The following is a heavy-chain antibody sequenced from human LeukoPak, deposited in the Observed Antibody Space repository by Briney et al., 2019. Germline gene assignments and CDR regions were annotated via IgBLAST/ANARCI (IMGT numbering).Heavy chain of an antibody. V-gene: IGHV4-34*01. D-gene: IGHD6-19*01. J-gene: IGHJ4*02. Sequence: PSETLSLTCAVYGGSFSGYYWSWIRQPPGKGLEWIGEINHSGSTNYNPSLKSRVTISVDTSKNQFSLKLSSVTAADKAVYYCARGSRTAVAGRFDYWGQGTLVTVSS. CDR3: ARGSRTAVAGRFDY. CDR1: GGSFSGYY. CDR2: INHSGST.